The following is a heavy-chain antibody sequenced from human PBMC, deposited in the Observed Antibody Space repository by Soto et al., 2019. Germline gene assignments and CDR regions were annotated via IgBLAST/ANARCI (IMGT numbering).Heavy chain of an antibody. CDR1: GFTFSSYA. CDR3: VGSGWFTGWFDP. Sequence: EVQLLESGGGLVQPGGSLRLSCAASGFTFSSYAMSWVRQAPGKGLEWVSAISGSGGSTYYADSVKGRFTISRDNSKNTLYLQMNSLRAEDTAVYYCVGSGWFTGWFDPWGQGTLVTVSS. D-gene: IGHD6-19*01. J-gene: IGHJ5*02. V-gene: IGHV3-23*01. CDR2: ISGSGGST.